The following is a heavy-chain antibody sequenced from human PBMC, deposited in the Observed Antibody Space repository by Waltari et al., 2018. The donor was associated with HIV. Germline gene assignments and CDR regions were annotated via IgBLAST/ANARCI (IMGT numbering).Heavy chain of an antibody. CDR3: ARGDYSEGFNSGMDV. Sequence: QITLQESGPTLVSPTQTLTLTCIFSGFSLESPGLGVGWVRQPPVKSLEWLALIYWNNDKRYSPALRDRLTIAKDISRHHVVLALATVDPVDTGTYFCARGDYSEGFNSGMDVWGQGTAITVSS. CDR1: GFSLESPGLG. CDR2: IYWNNDK. D-gene: IGHD4-4*01. V-gene: IGHV2-5*01. J-gene: IGHJ6*02.